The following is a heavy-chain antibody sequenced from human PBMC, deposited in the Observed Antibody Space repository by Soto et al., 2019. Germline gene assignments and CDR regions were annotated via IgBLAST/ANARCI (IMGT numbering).Heavy chain of an antibody. V-gene: IGHV1-18*01. J-gene: IGHJ4*02. Sequence: ASVKVSCKASGYTFTHFYITWVRQAPGQGLEWMGAISPHNFNTNYAQKFRGRVTLTTEKSTNTAYMDLRSLTSDDTAVYYCAIDEGGYDILAGYYKAHHFDYWGQGVPVSDSS. CDR2: ISPHNFNT. D-gene: IGHD3-9*01. CDR3: AIDEGGYDILAGYYKAHHFDY. CDR1: GYTFTHFY.